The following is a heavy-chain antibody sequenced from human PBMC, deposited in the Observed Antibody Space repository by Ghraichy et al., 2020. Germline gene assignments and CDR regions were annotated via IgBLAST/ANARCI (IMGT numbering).Heavy chain of an antibody. V-gene: IGHV1-2*06. CDR3: ARVPGDYEGDP. Sequence: ASVKVPCKTSGYTFTGYHIYWVRQAPGQGLEWMGRISPNTGATGYAQRFQGRVSMTRNTSISTAYMELNNLTSDDTAVYYCARVPGDYEGDPWGQGTLVTVSS. CDR1: GYTFTGYH. J-gene: IGHJ5*02. D-gene: IGHD4-17*01. CDR2: ISPNTGAT.